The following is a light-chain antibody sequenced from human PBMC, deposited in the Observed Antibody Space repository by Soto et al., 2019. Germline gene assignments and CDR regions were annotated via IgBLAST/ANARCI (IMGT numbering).Light chain of an antibody. Sequence: EIVLTQSPATLSLSPGERATLSCRASQSVSSYLAWYQQKPGQAPRLLIYDASNRATGIPARFRGSGSGTDFTLIISSLEPEDFAVYYSQQRSNWPLTFGGGTKVEIK. V-gene: IGKV3-11*01. CDR1: QSVSSY. CDR3: QQRSNWPLT. CDR2: DAS. J-gene: IGKJ4*01.